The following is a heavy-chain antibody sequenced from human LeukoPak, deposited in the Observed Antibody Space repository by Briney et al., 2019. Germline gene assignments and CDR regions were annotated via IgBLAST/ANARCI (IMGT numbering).Heavy chain of an antibody. V-gene: IGHV4-34*01. CDR3: ARLVPAAIAVCYYYGMDV. Sequence: SETLSLTCAVYGGSFSGYYWSWIRQPPGKGLEWIGEINHSGSTNYNPSLKSRVTISVDTSKNQFSLKLSSVTAADTAVYYCARLVPAAIAVCYYYGMDVWGQGTTVTVSS. D-gene: IGHD2-2*02. CDR2: INHSGST. J-gene: IGHJ6*02. CDR1: GGSFSGYY.